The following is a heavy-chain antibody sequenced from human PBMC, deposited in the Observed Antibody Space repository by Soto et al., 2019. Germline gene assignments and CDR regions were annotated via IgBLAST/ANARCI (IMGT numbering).Heavy chain of an antibody. Sequence: EVQLVESGGGFIQPGGSLRLSCVVSGLTVSRNYITWVRHAPGKGLECVSFIYSGGSTYSSDSVKGRFTISRDNSKNTVYLLMNSLRVEDTAVYYCARFTQRRPEGMDVWGQGTTVTVS. D-gene: IGHD6-25*01. CDR1: GLTVSRNY. J-gene: IGHJ6*02. CDR3: ARFTQRRPEGMDV. CDR2: IYSGGST. V-gene: IGHV3-53*01.